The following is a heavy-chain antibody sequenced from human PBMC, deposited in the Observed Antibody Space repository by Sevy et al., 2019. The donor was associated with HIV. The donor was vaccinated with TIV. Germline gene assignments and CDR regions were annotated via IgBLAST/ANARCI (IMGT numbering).Heavy chain of an antibody. CDR2: ISYDGSKK. CDR1: GFTFSSYA. Sequence: GGCLRLSCAASGFTFSSYAMHWVRQAPGKGLEWVAVISYDGSKKYYADSVKGRFTISRDNTKNTLYLQMNSLRAEDTAVYYCARGDYYDSSGVGYWGQGTLVTVSS. CDR3: ARGDYYDSSGVGY. D-gene: IGHD3-22*01. V-gene: IGHV3-30*04. J-gene: IGHJ4*02.